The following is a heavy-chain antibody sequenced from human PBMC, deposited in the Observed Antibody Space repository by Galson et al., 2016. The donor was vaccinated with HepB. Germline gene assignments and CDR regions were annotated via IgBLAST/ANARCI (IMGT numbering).Heavy chain of an antibody. CDR2: IYQTGTA. D-gene: IGHD4/OR15-4a*01. CDR1: GATISNDYW. CDR3: ARGTLGSTATMAFDY. J-gene: IGHJ4*02. V-gene: IGHV4-4*02. Sequence: LSLTCAVSGATISNDYWWSWVRQSPEEGFEWLGEIYQTGTANYNPSFTRRATISVDTSKNEISLRLDSVTAADTAVYYCARGTLGSTATMAFDYWGQGTPVSVSS.